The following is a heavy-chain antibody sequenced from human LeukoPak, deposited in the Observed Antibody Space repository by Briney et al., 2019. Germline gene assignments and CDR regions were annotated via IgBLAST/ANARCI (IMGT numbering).Heavy chain of an antibody. D-gene: IGHD6-19*01. V-gene: IGHV1-69*06. CDR2: IIPIFGTA. Sequence: SVKVSCKASGGTFSSYAISWVRQAPGQGLEWMGGIIPIFGTANYAQKFQGRVTITADKSTSTAYMELSSLRSEDTAVYYCAREYSKAGTYFDYWGQGTLVTVSS. J-gene: IGHJ4*02. CDR1: GGTFSSYA. CDR3: AREYSKAGTYFDY.